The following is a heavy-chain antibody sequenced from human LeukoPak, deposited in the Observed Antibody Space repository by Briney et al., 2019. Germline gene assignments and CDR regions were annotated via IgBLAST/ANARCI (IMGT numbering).Heavy chain of an antibody. V-gene: IGHV4-59*08. CDR2: IYYSGST. D-gene: IGHD5-18*01. CDR1: GDSINSYY. CDR3: ARSLRGYRFATDY. J-gene: IGHJ4*02. Sequence: SETLSLTCTVSGDSINSYYWRWIRQPPGKGLEWIGYIYYSGSTKYNPSNKSRVTISVDTSKNQFSLKLSSVTAADTAFYYCARSLRGYRFATDYWGQGTLVTVSS.